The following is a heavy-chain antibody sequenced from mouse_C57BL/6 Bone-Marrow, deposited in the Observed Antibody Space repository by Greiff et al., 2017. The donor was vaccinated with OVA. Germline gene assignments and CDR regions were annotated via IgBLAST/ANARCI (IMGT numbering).Heavy chain of an antibody. CDR2: FLPGSGSP. Sequence: QVQLKESGAELMKPGASVKLSCKATGYTFTAYWLEWVKQRPGHGLGWMGGFLPGSGSPTSKEKFKGKATFTADTSSNTAYMQLSSLTTEDSAIYYCAREGYRAWFAYWGQGTLVTVSA. J-gene: IGHJ3*01. V-gene: IGHV1-9*01. CDR3: AREGYRAWFAY. CDR1: GYTFTAYW. D-gene: IGHD3-1*01.